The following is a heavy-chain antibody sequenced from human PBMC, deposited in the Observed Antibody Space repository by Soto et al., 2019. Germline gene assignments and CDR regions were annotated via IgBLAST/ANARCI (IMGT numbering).Heavy chain of an antibody. V-gene: IGHV3-7*05. D-gene: IGHD4-4*01. Sequence: GGSLRLSCAASGFTFSSYWMSWVRQAPGKGLEWVANIKQDGSEKYYVDSVKGRFTISRDNAKNSLYLQMNSLRAEDTAVYYCARALSRYSNYPYKWFDPWGQGTLVTVS. CDR3: ARALSRYSNYPYKWFDP. J-gene: IGHJ5*02. CDR1: GFTFSSYW. CDR2: IKQDGSEK.